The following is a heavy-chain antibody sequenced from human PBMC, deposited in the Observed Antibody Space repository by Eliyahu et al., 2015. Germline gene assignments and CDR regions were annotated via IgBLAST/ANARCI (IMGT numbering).Heavy chain of an antibody. CDR1: GXXFTSYG. CDR3: AKGTRITGTTGYYYYYGMDV. CDR2: ISAYNGNT. V-gene: IGHV1-18*01. Sequence: QVQLVQSGAEVKKPGASVKVSCKASGXXFTSYGXXXVRQAPGQGXXWMGWISAYNGNTNYAQKLQGRVTMTTDTSTSTAYMELRSLRSDDTAVYYCAKGTRITGTTGYYYYYGMDVWGQGTTVTVSS. D-gene: IGHD1-7*01. J-gene: IGHJ6*02.